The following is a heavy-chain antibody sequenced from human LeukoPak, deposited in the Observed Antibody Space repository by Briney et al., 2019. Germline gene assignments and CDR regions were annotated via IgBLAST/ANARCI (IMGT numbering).Heavy chain of an antibody. Sequence: GGSLRLSCEASGFTFSAYAMTWVRQAPGKGLEWVSSIGSDNKPHYSESVKGRFAISRDNSKSTLYLQMSSLRPGDTAVYYCVKDLSDTWSFDFWGQGALVTVSS. CDR2: IGSDNKP. J-gene: IGHJ4*02. V-gene: IGHV3-23*01. CDR3: VKDLSDTWSFDF. CDR1: GFTFSAYA.